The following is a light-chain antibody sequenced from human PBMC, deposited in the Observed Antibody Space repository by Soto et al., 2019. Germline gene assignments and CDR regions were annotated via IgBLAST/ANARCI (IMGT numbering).Light chain of an antibody. CDR1: QSVSSNY. J-gene: IGKJ5*01. V-gene: IGKV3-20*01. CDR3: QQYDNPIT. Sequence: EIVLTQSPDTVSLSPGETATLSCRASQSVSSNYLAWYQQKPGQAPRLLIYGASSRATGIPDRFSGSGSGTDFTLTISRLEPEDFAVFYCQQYDNPITFGQGTRLEI. CDR2: GAS.